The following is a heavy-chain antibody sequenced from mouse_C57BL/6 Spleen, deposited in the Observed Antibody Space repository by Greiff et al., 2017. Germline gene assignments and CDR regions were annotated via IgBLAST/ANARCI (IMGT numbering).Heavy chain of an antibody. CDR1: GFNIQDDY. J-gene: IGHJ2*01. V-gene: IGHV14-4*01. CDR2: IDPENGDT. D-gene: IGHD1-1*01. CDR3: TTDDGSSYGY. Sequence: EVQLQQSGAELVRPGASVKLSCTASGFNIQDDYMHWVKQGPEQGLEWIGWIDPENGDTEYASKFQGKATITADTSSNTAYLQLSSLTSEDTAVYYCTTDDGSSYGYWGQGTTLTVSS.